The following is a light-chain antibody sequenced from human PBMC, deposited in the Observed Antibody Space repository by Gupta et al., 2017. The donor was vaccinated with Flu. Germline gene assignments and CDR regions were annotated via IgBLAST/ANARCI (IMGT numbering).Light chain of an antibody. CDR1: NIGSKG. CDR2: NDN. Sequence: PGQTATITCGGNNIGSKGVHWYQQKPGQAPVLVVYNDNDRPSGVPERFSGSNSGNTATLTISRVEAGDEADYYCQVWHSITDVPFGGGTKLAV. J-gene: IGLJ3*02. V-gene: IGLV3-21*02. CDR3: QVWHSITDVP.